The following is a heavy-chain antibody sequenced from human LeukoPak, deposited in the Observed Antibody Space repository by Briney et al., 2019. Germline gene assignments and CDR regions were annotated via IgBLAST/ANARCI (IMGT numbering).Heavy chain of an antibody. CDR1: GFTVSSNY. Sequence: PGGSLRLSCAASGFTVSSNYMSWVRQAPGKGLEWVSVIDSGGTTNYADSVKGRFTISRDNAKNSLYLQMNSLRAEDTAVYYCARGSPLIDYWGQGTLVTVSS. J-gene: IGHJ4*02. CDR3: ARGSPLIDY. D-gene: IGHD3-10*01. CDR2: IDSGGTT. V-gene: IGHV3-53*01.